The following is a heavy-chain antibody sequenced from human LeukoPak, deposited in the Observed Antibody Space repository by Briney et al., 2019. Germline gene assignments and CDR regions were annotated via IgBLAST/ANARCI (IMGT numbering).Heavy chain of an antibody. CDR3: ARDGIVAAFDY. CDR2: ISYDGSNK. V-gene: IGHV3-30*04. CDR1: GFTFGSYA. Sequence: PGGSLRLSCAASGFTFGSYAMHWVRQAPGKGLEWVAVISYDGSNKYYADSVKGRFTISRDNSKSTLYLQMNSLRAEDTAVYYCARDGIVAAFDYWGQGTLVTVSS. D-gene: IGHD5-12*01. J-gene: IGHJ4*02.